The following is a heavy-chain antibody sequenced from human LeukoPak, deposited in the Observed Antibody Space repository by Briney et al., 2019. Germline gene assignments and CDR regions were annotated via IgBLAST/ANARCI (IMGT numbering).Heavy chain of an antibody. CDR1: AFTFSSYA. J-gene: IGHJ4*02. CDR2: ISGSVGST. V-gene: IGHV3-23*01. Sequence: GGSLRLSSAASAFTFSSYAMSWVRQAPGKGLEWDSAISGSVGSTYYADSVKGRFTISRDNSKNTLYLQMNSLKAEDTAVYYCAKLSPYGSGSYYNWWGQGTLVTVSS. D-gene: IGHD3-10*01. CDR3: AKLSPYGSGSYYNW.